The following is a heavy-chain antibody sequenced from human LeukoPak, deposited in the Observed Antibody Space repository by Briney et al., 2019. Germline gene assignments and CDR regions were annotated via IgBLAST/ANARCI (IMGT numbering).Heavy chain of an antibody. CDR3: ARDRGYYDSSGYRPRNYAMDV. D-gene: IGHD3-22*01. V-gene: IGHV3-30-3*01. CDR1: GFTFSSYA. Sequence: GRSLRLSCAASGFTFSSYAMHWVRQAPGKGLEWVAVISYDGSNKYYADSVKGRFTISRDNSKNTLYLQMNSLRAEDTAVYYCARDRGYYDSSGYRPRNYAMDVWGQGTTVTVSS. CDR2: ISYDGSNK. J-gene: IGHJ6*02.